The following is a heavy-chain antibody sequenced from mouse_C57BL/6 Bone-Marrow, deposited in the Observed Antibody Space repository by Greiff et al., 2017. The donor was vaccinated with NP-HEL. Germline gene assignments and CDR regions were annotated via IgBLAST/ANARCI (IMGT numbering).Heavy chain of an antibody. V-gene: IGHV1-26*01. CDR3: ARPDFYGSSPYYFDY. CDR2: INPNNGGT. Sequence: VQLKQSGPELVKPGASVKISCKASGYTFTDYYMNWVKQSHGKSLEWIGDINPNNGGTSYNQKFKGKATLTVDKSSSTAYMELRSLTSEDSAVYYCARPDFYGSSPYYFDYWGQGTTLTVSS. CDR1: GYTFTDYY. D-gene: IGHD1-1*01. J-gene: IGHJ2*01.